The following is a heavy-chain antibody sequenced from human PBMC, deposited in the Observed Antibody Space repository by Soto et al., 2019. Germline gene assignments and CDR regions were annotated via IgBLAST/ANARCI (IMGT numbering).Heavy chain of an antibody. D-gene: IGHD5-18*01. Sequence: PGESLKISCKGSGYSFTSYWISWVRQMPGKGLEWMGRIDPSDSYTNYSPSFQGHVTISADKSISTAYLQWSSLKASDTAMYYCARGSDTAMVTRYYYYGMDVWGQGTTVTVSS. CDR1: GYSFTSYW. V-gene: IGHV5-10-1*01. CDR2: IDPSDSYT. CDR3: ARGSDTAMVTRYYYYGMDV. J-gene: IGHJ6*02.